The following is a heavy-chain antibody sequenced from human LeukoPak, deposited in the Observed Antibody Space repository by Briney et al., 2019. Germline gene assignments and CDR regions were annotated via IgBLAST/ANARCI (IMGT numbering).Heavy chain of an antibody. J-gene: IGHJ3*02. D-gene: IGHD4-17*01. CDR1: DDSFSSHY. Sequence: SETLSLTCAVSDDSFSSHYWTWIRQPPGKGLEWIGYISYIGSTNYNPSLKSRVTISIDTSKDQFSLKLSSVTAADTAVYYCARDLVTVTKGFDIWGQGTMVSVS. V-gene: IGHV4-59*11. CDR2: ISYIGST. CDR3: ARDLVTVTKGFDI.